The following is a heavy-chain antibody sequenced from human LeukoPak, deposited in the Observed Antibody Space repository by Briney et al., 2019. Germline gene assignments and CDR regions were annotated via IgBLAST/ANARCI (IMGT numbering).Heavy chain of an antibody. J-gene: IGHJ4*02. CDR3: AKVPWGYGGNSFFDY. D-gene: IGHD4-23*01. CDR2: ISGSGGST. V-gene: IGHV3-23*01. Sequence: PGGSLRLSCAASGFTFSSYAMSWVRQAPGKGLEWVSAISGSGGSTYYADSVKGRFTISRDNSKNTLYLQMNSLRAEDMAVYYCAKVPWGYGGNSFFDYWGQGTLVTVSS. CDR1: GFTFSSYA.